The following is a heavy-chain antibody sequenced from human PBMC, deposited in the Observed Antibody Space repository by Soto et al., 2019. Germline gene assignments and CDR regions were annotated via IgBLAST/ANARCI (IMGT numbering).Heavy chain of an antibody. CDR2: ISAYNGNT. CDR3: ARAYSSSRRWTSGWFDP. Sequence: QVQLVQYGAEVKKPGASVKVSCKASGYTFTSYGISWVRQAPGQGLEWMGWISAYNGNTNYAQKLQGRVTMTTDTSTSTAYMELRSLRSDDTAVYYCARAYSSSRRWTSGWFDPWGQGTLVTVSS. J-gene: IGHJ5*02. D-gene: IGHD6-6*01. CDR1: GYTFTSYG. V-gene: IGHV1-18*01.